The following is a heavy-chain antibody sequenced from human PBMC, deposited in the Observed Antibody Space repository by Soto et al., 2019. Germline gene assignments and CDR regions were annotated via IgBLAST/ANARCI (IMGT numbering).Heavy chain of an antibody. Sequence: ASVKVSCKASGYTFTSYDINWVRQATGQGLEWMGWMNPNSGNTGYAQKFQGRVTMTRNTSISTAYMELSSLRSEDTAVYYCARGVRRPIETNSVYVPYYMDVWGKGTTVTVSS. D-gene: IGHD3-16*01. CDR3: ARGVRRPIETNSVYVPYYMDV. V-gene: IGHV1-8*01. CDR2: MNPNSGNT. CDR1: GYTFTSYD. J-gene: IGHJ6*03.